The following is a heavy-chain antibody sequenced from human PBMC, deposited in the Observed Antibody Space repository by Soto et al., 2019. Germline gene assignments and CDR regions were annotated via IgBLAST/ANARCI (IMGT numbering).Heavy chain of an antibody. J-gene: IGHJ6*02. D-gene: IGHD1-26*01. CDR2: IIPIFGTA. CDR3: ARLNSGSSLKGGMDV. V-gene: IGHV1-69*01. CDR1: GCTFSSYA. Sequence: QVQLVQSGAAVKKPGSSVKVSCKASGCTFSSYAISWVRQAPGQGLEWMGGIIPIFGTANYAQKFQGRVTITADESTSTGYMELSSLRSEDTGVYYCARLNSGSSLKGGMDVWGQGTTVTVSS.